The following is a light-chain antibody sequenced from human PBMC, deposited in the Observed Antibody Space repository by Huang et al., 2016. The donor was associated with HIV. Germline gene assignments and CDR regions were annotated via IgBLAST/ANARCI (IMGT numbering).Light chain of an antibody. J-gene: IGKJ1*01. CDR2: ATS. CDR3: QQYQSVPWT. Sequence: DIQMTQSPSSLSASVGDRVTIICRASQGISKSLAWYQQKPVKAPKLLLYATSKLESGVPARFSGSGSGTHYTLTISTLQPEDLATYYCQQYQSVPWTFGQGTKVAI. V-gene: IGKV1-NL1*01. CDR1: QGISKS.